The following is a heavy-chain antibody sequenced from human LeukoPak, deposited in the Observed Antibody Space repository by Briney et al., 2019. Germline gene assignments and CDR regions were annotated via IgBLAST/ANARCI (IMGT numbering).Heavy chain of an antibody. CDR1: GGTFSSYA. V-gene: IGHV1-69*13. D-gene: IGHD6-13*01. Sequence: SVKVSCKASGGTFSSYAISWVRQAPEQGLEWMGGIIPIFGTANYAQKFQGRVTITADESTSTAYMELSSLRSEDTAVYYCARDGWAEVSIAAAGMLNYWGQGTLVTVSS. CDR2: IIPIFGTA. CDR3: ARDGWAEVSIAAAGMLNY. J-gene: IGHJ4*02.